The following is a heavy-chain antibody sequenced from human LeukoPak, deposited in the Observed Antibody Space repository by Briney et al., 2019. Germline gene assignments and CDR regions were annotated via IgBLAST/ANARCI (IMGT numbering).Heavy chain of an antibody. CDR1: GITFSTYW. V-gene: IGHV3-7*02. CDR3: ARGGFNYDSYHFDY. D-gene: IGHD5-18*01. Sequence: GGSLRLSCAASGITFSTYWMTWVRQAPGRGLEWVANIKQDGSEEYYLDSVKGRFTISRDNAKNSLYLQMNSLRAEDTAVYYCARGGFNYDSYHFDYWGQGTLDTVSS. CDR2: IKQDGSEE. J-gene: IGHJ4*02.